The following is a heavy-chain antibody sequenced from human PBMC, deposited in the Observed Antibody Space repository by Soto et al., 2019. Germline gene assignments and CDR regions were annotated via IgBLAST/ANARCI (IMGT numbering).Heavy chain of an antibody. CDR3: ARGVGSGNYYNQYHWFDP. CDR1: GYTFTNYG. Sequence: QVQLVQSGAEVKKPGASVKVSCKASGYTFTNYGISWVRQAPGQGLEWMGWINTYNGNTNHAQKLQGRVTMTTDTXTXTXXGDLRSLKSDDTAVYYCARGVGSGNYYNQYHWFDPWGQGTLVTVSS. V-gene: IGHV1-18*01. J-gene: IGHJ5*02. D-gene: IGHD3-10*01. CDR2: INTYNGNT.